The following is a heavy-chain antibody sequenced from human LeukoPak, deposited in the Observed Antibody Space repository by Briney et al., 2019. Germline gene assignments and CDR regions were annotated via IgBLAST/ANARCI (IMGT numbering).Heavy chain of an antibody. CDR1: GFTFSSYW. D-gene: IGHD4-17*01. Sequence: GGSLRLSCAASGFTFSSYWVSWVRQAPGKGLEWVANIKQDGSVKYYLDSVKGRFTISRDNAKNSLYLQMNSLRAEDTAVYYCARGQTTVTNWGQGTLVTVSS. J-gene: IGHJ4*02. V-gene: IGHV3-7*03. CDR2: IKQDGSVK. CDR3: ARGQTTVTN.